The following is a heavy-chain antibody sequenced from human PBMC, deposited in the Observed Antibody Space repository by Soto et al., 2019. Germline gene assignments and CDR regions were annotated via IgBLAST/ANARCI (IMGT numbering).Heavy chain of an antibody. V-gene: IGHV3-48*01. CDR3: ARVVLGDCSGGSCWTYYYDMDV. CDR2: ISSSSSTI. D-gene: IGHD2-15*01. J-gene: IGHJ6*03. CDR1: GFTFSSYS. Sequence: EVQLVESGGGLVQPGGSLRLSCAASGFTFSSYSMNWVRQAPGKGLEWVSYISSSSSTIYYADSVKGRFTISRDNAKNSLYRQMNSLRAEDTAVYYCARVVLGDCSGGSCWTYYYDMDVWGKGTTVTVSS.